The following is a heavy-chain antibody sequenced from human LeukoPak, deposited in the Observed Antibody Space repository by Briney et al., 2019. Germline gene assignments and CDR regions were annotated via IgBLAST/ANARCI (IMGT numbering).Heavy chain of an antibody. J-gene: IGHJ4*02. CDR3: ASEFGGSGNNYNVL. CDR1: GYSFTNYG. CDR2: INTNTGNP. Sequence: ASVKVSCKASGYSFTNYGMNWVRQAPGQGLEWMGWINTNTGNPTYAQGFTGRFVFSLGTSVSTAYLQISRLKAEDTAVYYCASEFGGSGNNYNVLWGQGTLVTVSS. D-gene: IGHD3-10*01. V-gene: IGHV7-4-1*02.